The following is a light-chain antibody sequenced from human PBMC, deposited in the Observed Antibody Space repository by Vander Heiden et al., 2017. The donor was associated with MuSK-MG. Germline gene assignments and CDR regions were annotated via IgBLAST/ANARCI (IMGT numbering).Light chain of an antibody. CDR1: SSNIGAGYD. CDR3: QSYDSSLSEMV. Sequence: QSVLTQPPSVSGAPGQRVTISCTGSSSNIGAGYDVHWYQQLPGTAPKRLSEGNSNRPSGVPDRFAGSKSGTSDSLAITGLQAEDEAEYDGQSYDSSLSEMVFGGGTKLTVL. J-gene: IGLJ3*02. V-gene: IGLV1-40*01. CDR2: GNS.